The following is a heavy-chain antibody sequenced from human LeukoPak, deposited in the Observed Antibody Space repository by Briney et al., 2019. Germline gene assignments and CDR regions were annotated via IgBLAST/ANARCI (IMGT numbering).Heavy chain of an antibody. D-gene: IGHD2-21*01. Sequence: KPSETLSLTCTVSGGSISTYYWNWIRQPPGKGLEWIGSVFYSGSTNYNPSLKSRVTMSVDTARNQFSLILTSVTASDTAVYYCAREEASVGDYWGQGILVTVSS. CDR1: GGSISTYY. V-gene: IGHV4-59*08. CDR2: VFYSGST. CDR3: AREEASVGDY. J-gene: IGHJ4*02.